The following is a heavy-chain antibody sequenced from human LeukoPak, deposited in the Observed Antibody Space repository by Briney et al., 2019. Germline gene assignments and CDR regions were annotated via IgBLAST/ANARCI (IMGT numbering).Heavy chain of an antibody. V-gene: IGHV3-33*07. CDR3: ARARGWEPNYYYYYMDV. J-gene: IGHJ6*03. Sequence: GGSLRLSCIPSGFTLNSYAMFWVRQAPGKGLEWVLLIWYDGSNKYYADSVKGRFTVSRDNSKNTLFLQMNSLRAEDTAVYYCARARGWEPNYYYYYMDVWGRGTTVTVSS. CDR2: IWYDGSNK. CDR1: GFTLNSYA. D-gene: IGHD1-26*01.